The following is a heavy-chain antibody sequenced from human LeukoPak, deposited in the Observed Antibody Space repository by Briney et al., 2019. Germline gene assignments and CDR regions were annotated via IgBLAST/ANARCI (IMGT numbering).Heavy chain of an antibody. J-gene: IGHJ5*02. D-gene: IGHD5-18*01. Sequence: SSETLSLTCAVYGGSFSGYYWSWIRQPPGKGLEWIGEINHSGSTNYNPSLKSRFTISVDTSKNKFSLKLSSVTAADTAVYYCARVGRRGYRVNNWFDPWGQGTLVTVSS. V-gene: IGHV4-34*01. CDR2: INHSGST. CDR1: GGSFSGYY. CDR3: ARVGRRGYRVNNWFDP.